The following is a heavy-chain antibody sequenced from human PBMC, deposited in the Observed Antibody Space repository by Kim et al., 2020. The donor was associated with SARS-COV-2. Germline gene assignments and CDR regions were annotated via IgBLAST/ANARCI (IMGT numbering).Heavy chain of an antibody. Sequence: GGSLRLSCAASGFTFSSYEMNWVRQAPGKGLEWVSYISSSGSTIYYADSVKGRFTISRDNAKNSLYLQMNSLRAEDTAVYYCARGRSGPDYYYYGMDVWGQGTTVTVSS. J-gene: IGHJ6*02. CDR1: GFTFSSYE. D-gene: IGHD2-15*01. V-gene: IGHV3-48*03. CDR2: ISSSGSTI. CDR3: ARGRSGPDYYYYGMDV.